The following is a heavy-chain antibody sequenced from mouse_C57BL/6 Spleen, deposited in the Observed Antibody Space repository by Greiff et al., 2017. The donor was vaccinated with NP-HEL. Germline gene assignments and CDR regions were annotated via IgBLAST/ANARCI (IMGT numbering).Heavy chain of an antibody. D-gene: IGHD1-1*01. CDR3: ARGNYGSSYTWFAY. V-gene: IGHV3-1*01. J-gene: IGHJ3*01. Sequence: EVKLMESGPGMVKPSQSLSLTCTVTGYSITSGYDWHWIRHFPGNKLEWMGYISYSGSTNYNPSLKSRISITHDTSKNHFFLKLNSVTTEDTATYYCARGNYGSSYTWFAYWGQGTLVTVSA. CDR2: ISYSGST. CDR1: GYSITSGYD.